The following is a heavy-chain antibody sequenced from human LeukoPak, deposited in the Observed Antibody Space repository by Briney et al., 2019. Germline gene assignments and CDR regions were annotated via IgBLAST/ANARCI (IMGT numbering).Heavy chain of an antibody. CDR1: GYRFTGYY. D-gene: IGHD6-6*01. CDR2: INPNSGGT. Sequence: GASVKVSCKTSGYRFTGYYMHWVRQAPGQGLEWMGWINPNSGGTNYAQKFQGRVTMTRDTSISTAYMELSRLRSDDTAVYYGARWRIAALAFDYWGQGTLVTVSS. CDR3: ARWRIAALAFDY. J-gene: IGHJ4*02. V-gene: IGHV1-2*02.